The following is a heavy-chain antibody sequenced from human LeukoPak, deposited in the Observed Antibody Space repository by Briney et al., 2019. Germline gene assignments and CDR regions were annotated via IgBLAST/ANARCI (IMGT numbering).Heavy chain of an antibody. V-gene: IGHV1-2*02. CDR3: ARLASYYDFWSGHRPVRFDP. J-gene: IGHJ5*02. D-gene: IGHD3-3*01. Sequence: ASVKVSCKASGYTFTGYYMHWVRQAPGQGLEWLGWINPNSGGTNYAQKLQGRVTMTTDTSTSTAYMELRSLRSDDTAVYYCARLASYYDFWSGHRPVRFDPWGQGTLVTVSS. CDR1: GYTFTGYY. CDR2: INPNSGGT.